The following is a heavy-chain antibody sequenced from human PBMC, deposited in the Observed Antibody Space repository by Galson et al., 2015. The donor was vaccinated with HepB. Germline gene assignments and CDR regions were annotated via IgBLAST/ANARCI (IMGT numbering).Heavy chain of an antibody. V-gene: IGHV3-15*01. D-gene: IGHD3-3*01. Sequence: SLRLSCAASGFTFSNAWMSWVRQAPGKGLEWVGRIKSKTDGGTTDYAAPVKGRFTISRDDSKNTLYLQMNSLKTEDTAVYYCTTVITPLRITIFGVVKPIDIWGQGTMVTVSS. CDR2: IKSKTDGGTT. CDR1: GFTFSNAW. CDR3: TTVITPLRITIFGVVKPIDI. J-gene: IGHJ3*02.